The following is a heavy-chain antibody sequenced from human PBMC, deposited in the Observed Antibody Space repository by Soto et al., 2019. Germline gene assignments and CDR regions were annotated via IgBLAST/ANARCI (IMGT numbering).Heavy chain of an antibody. CDR3: ARDAMVYATLPSYFDY. J-gene: IGHJ4*02. V-gene: IGHV4-31*03. CDR1: GGSISSGGYY. D-gene: IGHD2-8*01. Sequence: SETLSLTCTVSGGSISSGGYYWSWIRQHPGKGLEWIGYIYYSGSTYYNPSLKSRVTISVDTSKNQFSLKLSSVTAADTAVYYCARDAMVYATLPSYFDYWGQGTLVTVSS. CDR2: IYYSGST.